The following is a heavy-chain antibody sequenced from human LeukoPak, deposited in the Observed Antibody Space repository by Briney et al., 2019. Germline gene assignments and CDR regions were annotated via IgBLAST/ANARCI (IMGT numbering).Heavy chain of an antibody. V-gene: IGHV1-2*02. D-gene: IGHD1-20*01. J-gene: IGHJ6*02. CDR1: GYTFSNYY. CDR3: ARELTGHYYYYGMDV. CDR2: INPNSGGT. Sequence: ASVKVSCKASGYTFSNYYVHWVRQAPGQGREGMGWINPNSGGTMYAQKFQGRVTMTRDTSISTAYMGVTRLRFDDTAVFYCARELTGHYYYYGMDVWGQGTTVTVSS.